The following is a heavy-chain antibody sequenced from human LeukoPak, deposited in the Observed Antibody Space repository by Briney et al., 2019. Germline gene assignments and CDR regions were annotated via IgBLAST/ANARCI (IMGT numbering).Heavy chain of an antibody. V-gene: IGHV5-51*01. CDR3: ARHRGYCSSTSCPNCFDP. D-gene: IGHD2-2*01. CDR2: IYLGDSET. J-gene: IGHJ5*02. Sequence: GEPLKISCKGSGYNFTSYWIGSVRQMPGEGLEWELIIYLGDSETRYSPSFQGQVTISADKSISTAYLQWGSLKASDTAMYYCARHRGYCSSTSCPNCFDPWGEGALVTVSS. CDR1: GYNFTSYW.